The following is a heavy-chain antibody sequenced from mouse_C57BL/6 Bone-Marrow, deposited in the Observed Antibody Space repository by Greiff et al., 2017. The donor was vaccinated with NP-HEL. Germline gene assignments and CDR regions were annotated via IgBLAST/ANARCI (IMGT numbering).Heavy chain of an antibody. CDR1: GYTFTSYW. CDR2: IDPSDSYT. V-gene: IGHV1-50*01. J-gene: IGHJ2*01. Sequence: QVQLKQPGAELVKPGASVKLSCKASGYTFTSYWMQWVKQRPGQGLEWIGEIDPSDSYTNYNQKFKGKATLTVDPSSSTAYMQLSSLTSEDSAVYYCARRGVIYDGYYFFDYWGQGTTLTVSS. CDR3: ARRGVIYDGYYFFDY. D-gene: IGHD2-3*01.